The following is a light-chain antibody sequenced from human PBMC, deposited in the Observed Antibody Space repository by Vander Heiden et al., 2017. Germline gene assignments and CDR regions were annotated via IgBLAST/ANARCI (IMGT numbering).Light chain of an antibody. Sequence: DIVMTQSPLSLPVTPGEPASISCRSSQSLLYRNGYNYLYWYLQKPGQSPRLLIYLGSNRASGVPDRFSGSGSGTDFTLKISRVEAEDVGVYYCMQAIHRLTFGGGTKVEIK. J-gene: IGKJ4*01. V-gene: IGKV2-28*01. CDR3: MQAIHRLT. CDR1: QSLLYRNGYNY. CDR2: LGS.